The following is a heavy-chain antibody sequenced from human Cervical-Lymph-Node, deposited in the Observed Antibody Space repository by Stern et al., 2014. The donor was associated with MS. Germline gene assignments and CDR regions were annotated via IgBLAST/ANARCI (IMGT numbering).Heavy chain of an antibody. D-gene: IGHD6-13*01. CDR2: IYFTGST. Sequence: QVQLQESGPGLVRPSATLSLTCTVSDVSVSSGSYFWNWIRQPPGKGLEWLGYIYFTGSTNYNPSLKSRVTLSLDTSKNHFSLKLNSVTAADTAVYYCARAAGRGYYGMDVWGQGTTVTVSS. CDR3: ARAAGRGYYGMDV. CDR1: DVSVSSGSYF. V-gene: IGHV4-61*03. J-gene: IGHJ6*02.